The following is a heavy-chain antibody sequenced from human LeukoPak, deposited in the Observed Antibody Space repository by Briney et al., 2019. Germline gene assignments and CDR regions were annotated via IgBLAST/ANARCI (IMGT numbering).Heavy chain of an antibody. Sequence: GGSLTLSCAASGFTFSSYAMNWVRQPPGKGLEWVSSISNTGGSTTYADSVKGRFTTSRDNSKNTLYLQMNSLRAEDTAVYYCAKDIYTVIRFSLHGWGQGALVTAAS. D-gene: IGHD3-16*01. CDR3: AKDIYTVIRFSLHG. V-gene: IGHV3-23*01. CDR2: ISNTGGST. J-gene: IGHJ4*02. CDR1: GFTFSSYA.